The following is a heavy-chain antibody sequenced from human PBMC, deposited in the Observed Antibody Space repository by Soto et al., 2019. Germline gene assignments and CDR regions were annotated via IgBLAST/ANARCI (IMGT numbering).Heavy chain of an antibody. CDR3: ASAPLGSCTNGVCPRGMDV. CDR2: INSNSLYT. D-gene: IGHD2-8*01. J-gene: IGHJ6*02. V-gene: IGHV3-11*06. Sequence: GGSLRLSCAGSGFTFSDNYMAWIRQAPGKGLEWVSYINSNSLYTHYADSVKGRFTISRDNAKNSLYLQLNSLRAEDTAVYYCASAPLGSCTNGVCPRGMDVWGQGTTVTVSS. CDR1: GFTFSDNY.